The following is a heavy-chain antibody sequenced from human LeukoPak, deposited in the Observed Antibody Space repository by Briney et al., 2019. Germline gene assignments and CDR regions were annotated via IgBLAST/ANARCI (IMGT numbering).Heavy chain of an antibody. CDR3: AGGGGQVRVVVAATELFNY. Sequence: SETLSLTCAAYGGSFSGYYWSWIRQPPGKGLEWIGEINHSGSTNYDPSLKSRVTISVDKSKNPFSLKMSTVTAADTAVYYCAGGGGQVRVVVAATELFNYWGQGTLVTVSS. CDR1: GGSFSGYY. J-gene: IGHJ4*02. D-gene: IGHD2-15*01. V-gene: IGHV4-34*01. CDR2: INHSGST.